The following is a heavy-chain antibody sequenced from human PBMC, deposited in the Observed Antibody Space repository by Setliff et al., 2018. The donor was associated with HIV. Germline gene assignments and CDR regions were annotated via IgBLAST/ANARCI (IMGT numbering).Heavy chain of an antibody. CDR2: INAGNGNT. D-gene: IGHD3-10*01. V-gene: IGHV1-3*01. CDR1: GYTFTNYA. Sequence: ASVKVSCKAPGYTFTNYAIHWVRQAPGQGLEWMGWINAGNGNTESSKKFQGRVTITRETSATTAYMELSSLTPEDTAIYFCARALSYGSGTYSAAGFWGQGTLVTVS. CDR3: ARALSYGSGTYSAAGF. J-gene: IGHJ4*02.